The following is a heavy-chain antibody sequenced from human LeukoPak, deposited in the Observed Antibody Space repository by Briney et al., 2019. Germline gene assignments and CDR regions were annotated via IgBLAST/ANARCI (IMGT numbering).Heavy chain of an antibody. Sequence: PGGSLRLSCAASGFTFSGYSMIWVRQAPGRGLEWLSCISSSSSTISYADSVKGRFTISRDNSRNTVYLQMNSLRAEDTAVYYCARDIGGTVEVATMNYWGRRTLVTVSS. J-gene: IGHJ4*02. CDR2: ISSSSSTI. D-gene: IGHD5-24*01. V-gene: IGHV3-48*01. CDR1: GFTFSGYS. CDR3: ARDIGGTVEVATMNY.